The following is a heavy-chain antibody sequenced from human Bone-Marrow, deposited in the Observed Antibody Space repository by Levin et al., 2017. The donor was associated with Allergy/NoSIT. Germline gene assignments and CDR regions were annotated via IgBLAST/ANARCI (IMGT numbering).Heavy chain of an antibody. Sequence: NAGGSLRLSCAASGFTFSTYSMNWVRQAPGKGLEWVSTISSSSSYIYYADSVKGRFASSRDNAKNSLYLQMNSLRAEDTAVYYCARGAWPEQDYWGQGTLVTVSS. D-gene: IGHD1-14*01. CDR2: ISSSSSYI. CDR3: ARGAWPEQDY. J-gene: IGHJ4*02. V-gene: IGHV3-21*01. CDR1: GFTFSTYS.